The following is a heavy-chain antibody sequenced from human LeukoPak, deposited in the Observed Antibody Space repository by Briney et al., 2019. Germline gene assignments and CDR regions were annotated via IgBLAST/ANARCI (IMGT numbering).Heavy chain of an antibody. CDR1: GFSFSSYG. CDR3: ARAGGNYREYFDY. Sequence: PGRSLRLSCAASGFSFSSYGMHWVRQAPGKGLEWVAVIWYDGSKKYYADSVKGRFTISRDNSKNTLNLQMNSLRAEDTAVYYCARAGGNYREYFDYWGQGTLVTVSS. D-gene: IGHD1-7*01. V-gene: IGHV3-33*01. CDR2: IWYDGSKK. J-gene: IGHJ4*02.